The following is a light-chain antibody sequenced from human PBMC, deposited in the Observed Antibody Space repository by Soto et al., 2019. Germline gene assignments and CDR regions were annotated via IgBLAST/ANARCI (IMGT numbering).Light chain of an antibody. V-gene: IGLV2-14*01. Sequence: QSVLTQPASVSGSPGQSITISCTGTSSDVGGYNYVSWYQQHPGKAPKPMIYDVSNRPSGVSNRFSGSKSGNTASLTISGLQAEDEADYYCSSYTSSSTPLFGGGTKLTVL. J-gene: IGLJ2*01. CDR3: SSYTSSSTPL. CDR2: DVS. CDR1: SSDVGGYNY.